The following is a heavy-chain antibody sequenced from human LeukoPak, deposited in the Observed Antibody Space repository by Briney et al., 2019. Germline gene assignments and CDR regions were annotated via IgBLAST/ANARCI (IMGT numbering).Heavy chain of an antibody. J-gene: IGHJ4*02. CDR1: GFIFSSYG. V-gene: IGHV3-30*03. CDR3: ARGATRAGPGGY. CDR2: ISYDGSDK. D-gene: IGHD1-26*01. Sequence: PGGSLGLSCAASGFIFSSYGMHWVRQAPGKGLEWVAVISYDGSDKYYADSVKGRFTISRDNSKNTLYLQMNSLRAEDTAVYYCARGATRAGPGGYWGQGTLVTVSS.